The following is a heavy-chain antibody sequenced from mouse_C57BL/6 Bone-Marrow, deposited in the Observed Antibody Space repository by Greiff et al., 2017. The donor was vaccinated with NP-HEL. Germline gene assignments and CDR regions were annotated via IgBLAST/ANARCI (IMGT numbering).Heavy chain of an antibody. Sequence: VQLQQSGAELVRPGTSVKVSCKASGYAFTNYLIACVKQRPGQGLEWIGVINPGSGGTNYNEKFKGKATLTADKSSSTAYMQLSSLTSEDSAVYFCAREGGLLSPFAYWGQGTLVTVSA. D-gene: IGHD2-1*01. J-gene: IGHJ3*01. CDR1: GYAFTNYL. CDR3: AREGGLLSPFAY. CDR2: INPGSGGT. V-gene: IGHV1-54*01.